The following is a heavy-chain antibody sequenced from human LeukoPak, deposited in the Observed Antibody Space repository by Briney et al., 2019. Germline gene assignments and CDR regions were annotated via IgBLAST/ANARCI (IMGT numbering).Heavy chain of an antibody. Sequence: ASVKVSCKASGCTFTSYAMNWVRQAPGQGLERMGWINTNTGNPTYAQGFTGRFVFSLDTSVSTAYLQISSLKAEDTAVYYCARDGYSYGLPGDYWGQGTLVTVSS. V-gene: IGHV7-4-1*02. CDR2: INTNTGNP. CDR3: ARDGYSYGLPGDY. J-gene: IGHJ4*02. CDR1: GCTFTSYA. D-gene: IGHD5-18*01.